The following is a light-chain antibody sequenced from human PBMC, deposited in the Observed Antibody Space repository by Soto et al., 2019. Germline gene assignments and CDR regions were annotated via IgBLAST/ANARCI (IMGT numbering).Light chain of an antibody. CDR2: EVS. Sequence: QSALTQPASVSGSPGQSITISCTGTSSDVGGYNYVSWYQQHPGKAPKLLIYEVSNRPSGVSNRFSGSKSGNTACLTISGLQDEDEADCYCSSYTSSSIDYVFGTGTKVTVL. V-gene: IGLV2-14*01. CDR3: SSYTSSSIDYV. CDR1: SSDVGGYNY. J-gene: IGLJ1*01.